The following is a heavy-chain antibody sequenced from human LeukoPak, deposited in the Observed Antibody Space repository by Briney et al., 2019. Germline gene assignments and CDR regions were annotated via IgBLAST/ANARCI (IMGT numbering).Heavy chain of an antibody. J-gene: IGHJ5*02. CDR2: INPSGGST. D-gene: IGHD3-3*01. CDR3: ARGGANYDFWSGYEGP. CDR1: GYTFTSYY. Sequence: ASVKVSCKASGYTFTSYYMHWVRQAPGQGLEWMGIINPSGGSTSYAQKFQGRVTMTRDTSTSTVYMELSSPRSEDTAVYYCARGGANYDFWSGYEGPWGQGTLVTVSS. V-gene: IGHV1-46*01.